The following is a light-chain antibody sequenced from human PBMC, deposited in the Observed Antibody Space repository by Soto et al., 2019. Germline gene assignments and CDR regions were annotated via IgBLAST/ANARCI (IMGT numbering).Light chain of an antibody. CDR2: AAS. V-gene: IGKV1-12*01. CDR3: QQANSFPPIA. Sequence: DIQMPQSPSSVSASVGDRVTITCRASTGVTNWLAWYQQKPGQAPKLLIYAASTLQSGVKSRLRGSGSGTDFTLTISSLQHEDFATYYCQQANSFPPIAFGHGTRVDIK. J-gene: IGKJ3*01. CDR1: TGVTNW.